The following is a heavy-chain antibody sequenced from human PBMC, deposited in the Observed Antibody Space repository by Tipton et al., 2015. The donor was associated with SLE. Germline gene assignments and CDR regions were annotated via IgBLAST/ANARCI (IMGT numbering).Heavy chain of an antibody. Sequence: TLSLTCTVSGGSISSSSYYWGWIRQPPGKGLEWIGSIYYSGSTYYNPSLKSRVTISVDTSKNQFSLKLSSVTAADTAVYSCARDSIAVAGNAFDIWGQGTMVTVSS. J-gene: IGHJ3*02. V-gene: IGHV4-39*07. CDR2: IYYSGST. CDR1: GGSISSSSYY. CDR3: ARDSIAVAGNAFDI. D-gene: IGHD6-19*01.